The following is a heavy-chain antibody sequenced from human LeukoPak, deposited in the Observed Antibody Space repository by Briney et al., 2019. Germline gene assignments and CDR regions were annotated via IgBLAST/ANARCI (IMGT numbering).Heavy chain of an antibody. D-gene: IGHD4-17*01. J-gene: IGHJ6*03. CDR1: GGSISSYY. CDR3: ARGGTVTPDWHYYMDV. V-gene: IGHV4-4*07. Sequence: SETLSLTCTVSGGSISSYYWSWIRQPAGKGLEWIGRIYTSGSTNYNPSLKSRVTMSVDTSKNQSSLKLSSVTAADTAVYYCARGGTVTPDWHYYMDVWGKGTTVTISS. CDR2: IYTSGST.